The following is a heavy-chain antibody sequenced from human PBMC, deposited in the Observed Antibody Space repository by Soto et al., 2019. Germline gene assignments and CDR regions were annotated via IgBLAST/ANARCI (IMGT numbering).Heavy chain of an antibody. D-gene: IGHD2-2*02. CDR1: GFTFNKYG. V-gene: IGHV3-33*01. CDR2: IWYDGSNQ. CDR3: ARDLRYCSSTNCYTFDS. J-gene: IGHJ4*02. Sequence: QVQLVESGGGVVQSGRSLRLSCAASGFTFNKYGMHWVRQAPNKGPEWVAVIWYDGSNQYYADSVKGRFTISRDNSKNTLYLQMNSLRAEDPAVYFCARDLRYCSSTNCYTFDSWGQGTLVTVSS.